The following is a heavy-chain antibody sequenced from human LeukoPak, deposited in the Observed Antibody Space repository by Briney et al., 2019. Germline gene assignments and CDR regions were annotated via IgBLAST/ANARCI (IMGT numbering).Heavy chain of an antibody. CDR1: GFTFSSYA. CDR2: ISGSGGST. J-gene: IGHJ4*02. D-gene: IGHD3-3*01. Sequence: GGSLRLSCAASGFTFSSYAMSWVRPVPGKGLEWVSAISGSGGSTYYADSVKGRFTISRDNSKNTLYLQMNSLRAEDTAVYYCAKRETYYDFWSGYYLDYWGQGTLVTVSS. V-gene: IGHV3-23*01. CDR3: AKRETYYDFWSGYYLDY.